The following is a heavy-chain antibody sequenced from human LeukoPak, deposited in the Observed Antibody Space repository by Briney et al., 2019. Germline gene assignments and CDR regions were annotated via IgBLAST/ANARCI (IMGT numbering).Heavy chain of an antibody. J-gene: IGHJ5*02. V-gene: IGHV1-18*04. CDR3: ARDVDIVATILAGNWFDP. CDR2: ISAYNGNT. CDR1: GYTFTSYG. D-gene: IGHD5-12*01. Sequence: ASVKVSCKASGYTFTSYGISWVRQAPGQGLEWMGWISAYNGNTNYAQKLQGRVTMTTDTSTSTAYMELRSLRSDDTAVYYCARDVDIVATILAGNWFDPWGQGTLVTVSS.